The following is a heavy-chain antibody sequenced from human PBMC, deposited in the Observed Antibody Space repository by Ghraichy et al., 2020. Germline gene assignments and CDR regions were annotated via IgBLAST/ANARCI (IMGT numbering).Heavy chain of an antibody. Sequence: ASVKVSCKASGYTFTGYYMHWVRQAPGQGLEWMGWINPNSGGTNYAQKFQGRVTMTRDTSISTAYMELSRLRSDDTAVYYCAKLYSSSPRDFDYWGQGTLVTVSS. CDR1: GYTFTGYY. V-gene: IGHV1-2*02. J-gene: IGHJ4*02. D-gene: IGHD6-6*01. CDR2: INPNSGGT. CDR3: AKLYSSSPRDFDY.